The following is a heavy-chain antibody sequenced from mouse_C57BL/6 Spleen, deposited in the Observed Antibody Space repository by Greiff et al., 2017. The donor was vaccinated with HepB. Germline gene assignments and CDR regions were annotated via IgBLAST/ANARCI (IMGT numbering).Heavy chain of an antibody. CDR2: IDPETGGT. Sequence: VQLQQSGAELVRPGASVTLSCKASGYTFTDCEMHWVKQTPVHGLEWIGAIDPETGGTAYNQKFKGKAILTADKSSSTAYMELRSLTSEDSAVYYCPRIPLYYYGSSHYYAMDYWGQGTSVTVSS. CDR3: PRIPLYYYGSSHYYAMDY. D-gene: IGHD1-1*01. V-gene: IGHV1-15*01. CDR1: GYTFTDCE. J-gene: IGHJ4*01.